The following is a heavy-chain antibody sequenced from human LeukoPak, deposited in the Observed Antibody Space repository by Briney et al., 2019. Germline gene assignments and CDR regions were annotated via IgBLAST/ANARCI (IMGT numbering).Heavy chain of an antibody. Sequence: GGSLRLSCAASGFTFSRFWMSWVRQAPGKGLEWVANIKQDGSERYYVDSVKGRFTISRDNAKDSQYLQMNSLRAEDTAVYYCARDLDYDNWFDPWGQGTLVTVSS. V-gene: IGHV3-7*01. CDR2: IKQDGSER. J-gene: IGHJ5*02. D-gene: IGHD3/OR15-3a*01. CDR3: ARDLDYDNWFDP. CDR1: GFTFSRFW.